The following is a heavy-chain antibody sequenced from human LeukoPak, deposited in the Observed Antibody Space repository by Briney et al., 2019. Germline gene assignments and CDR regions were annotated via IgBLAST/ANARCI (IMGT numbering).Heavy chain of an antibody. D-gene: IGHD4-11*01. CDR2: IWSDGSNT. CDR1: GFTFSSYA. V-gene: IGHV3-33*08. CDR3: ARDAQRGFDYSNSLQY. J-gene: IGHJ4*01. Sequence: PGGSLRLSCAASGFTFSSYAMSWVRQAPGKGLEWVAVIWSDGSNTFYAGSVKGRFTISRDNSQNTLFLQMNSLRADDTAMYYCARDAQRGFDYSNSLQYWGHGTLVTVSS.